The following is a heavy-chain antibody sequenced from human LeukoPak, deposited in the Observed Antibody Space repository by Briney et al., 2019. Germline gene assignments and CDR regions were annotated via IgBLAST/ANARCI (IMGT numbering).Heavy chain of an antibody. CDR2: ISFDGSNR. J-gene: IGHJ4*02. CDR1: GLTFDSYA. V-gene: IGHV3-30*04. D-gene: IGHD5-12*01. Sequence: GGSLRLSCAASGLTFDSYAIHWVRQAPGKGLEWVAVISFDGSNRFYADSVKGRFSISRDNSKKTLYLQMNSLRVEDSAVYFCARDQLAHSGYDTLFAYWGQGTLVTVSS. CDR3: ARDQLAHSGYDTLFAY.